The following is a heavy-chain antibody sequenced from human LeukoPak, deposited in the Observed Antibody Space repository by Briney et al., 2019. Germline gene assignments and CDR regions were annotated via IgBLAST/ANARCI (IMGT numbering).Heavy chain of an antibody. CDR2: IIPIFGTA. Sequence: ASVTVSCKASGGTFSSYAISWVRQAPGQGLEWMGGIIPIFGTANYAQKFQGRVTITADESTSTAYMELSSLRSEDTAVYYCARLRSDYYDSSGYYYYWGQGTLVTVSS. J-gene: IGHJ4*02. D-gene: IGHD3-22*01. CDR1: GGTFSSYA. CDR3: ARLRSDYYDSSGYYYY. V-gene: IGHV1-69*13.